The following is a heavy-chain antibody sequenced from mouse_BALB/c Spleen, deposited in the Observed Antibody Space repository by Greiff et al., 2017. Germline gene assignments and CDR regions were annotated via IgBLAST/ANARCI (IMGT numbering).Heavy chain of an antibody. CDR3: ARSGEDYFDY. CDR1: GFTFSSFG. CDR2: ISSGSSTI. V-gene: IGHV5-17*02. J-gene: IGHJ2*01. Sequence: DVQLQESGGGLVQPGGSRKLSCAASGFTFSSFGMHWVRQAPEKGLEWVAYISSGSSTIYYADTVKGRFTNSRDNPKNTLFLQMTSLRSEDTAMYYCARSGEDYFDYWGQGTTLTVSS. D-gene: IGHD3-1*01.